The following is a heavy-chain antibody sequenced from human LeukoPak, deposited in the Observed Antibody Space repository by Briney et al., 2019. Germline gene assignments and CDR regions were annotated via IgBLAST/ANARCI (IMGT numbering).Heavy chain of an antibody. Sequence: GGSLRLSCAACGFIFSSYGMSWVRQAPGKGLEWVSAISGSGGSTYYADSVKGRFTIPRDNSKNTLYLQMNSLRAEDTAVYYCAKYGDYGYMDVWGKGTTVTISS. D-gene: IGHD4-17*01. CDR3: AKYGDYGYMDV. V-gene: IGHV3-23*01. J-gene: IGHJ6*03. CDR2: ISGSGGST. CDR1: GFIFSSYG.